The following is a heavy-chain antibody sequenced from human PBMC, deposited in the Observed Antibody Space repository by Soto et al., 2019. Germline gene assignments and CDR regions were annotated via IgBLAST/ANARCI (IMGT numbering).Heavy chain of an antibody. CDR2: INAANGNT. V-gene: IGHV1-3*01. CDR3: AREEGIAVAGTRGIFDY. CDR1: GYTFTRKA. Sequence: QVQLVQSGAAVKKPGASVKVSCKASGYTFTRKAMHWVRQAPGQRLEWMGWINAANGNTKYSQKFQGRVTITRDTSASTAYMELSSLKSEDTAAYYCAREEGIAVAGTRGIFDYWGQGTLVTVSS. J-gene: IGHJ4*02. D-gene: IGHD6-13*01.